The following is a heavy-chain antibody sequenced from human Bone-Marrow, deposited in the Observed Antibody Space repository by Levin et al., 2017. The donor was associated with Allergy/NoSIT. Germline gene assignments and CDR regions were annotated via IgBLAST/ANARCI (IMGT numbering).Heavy chain of an antibody. J-gene: IGHJ4*02. CDR1: GFTFSSYA. D-gene: IGHD3-22*01. Sequence: HAGGSLRLSCAASGFTFSSYAMHWVRQAPGKGLEWVAVISYDGSNKYYADSVKGRFTISRDNSKNTLYLQMNSLRAEDTAVYYCARDSVISGSSGYYQPATYYFDYWGQGTLVTVSS. CDR3: ARDSVISGSSGYYQPATYYFDY. CDR2: ISYDGSNK. V-gene: IGHV3-30-3*01.